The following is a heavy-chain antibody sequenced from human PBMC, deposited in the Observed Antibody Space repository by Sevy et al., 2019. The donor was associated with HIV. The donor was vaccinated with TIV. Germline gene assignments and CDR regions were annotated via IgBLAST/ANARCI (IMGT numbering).Heavy chain of an antibody. CDR2: ISGGGGDT. D-gene: IGHD2-2*02. CDR1: GFTFSSNA. J-gene: IGHJ3*02. CDR3: VKGARYTIPNDAFDI. Sequence: GGPLRLSCEASGFTFSSNAMSWVRQAPGKGLEWVSGISGGGGDTFYADSVKGRFTISRDNSKNTLFLQINSLRAEDTALYYCVKGARYTIPNDAFDIWGQGTMVTVSS. V-gene: IGHV3-23*01.